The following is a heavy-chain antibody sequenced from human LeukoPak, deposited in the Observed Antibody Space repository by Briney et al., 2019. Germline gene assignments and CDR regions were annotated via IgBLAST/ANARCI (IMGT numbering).Heavy chain of an antibody. J-gene: IGHJ6*03. D-gene: IGHD5-12*01. CDR1: GGSFSGYF. CDR3: ARVVYSGYDFRGAMDV. V-gene: IGHV4-34*01. CDR2: INHGGIT. Sequence: TPSETLSLTCAVYGGSFSGYFWSWIRQPPGKGLEWIGEINHGGITNHNPSLKSRVTISVDTSKNQFSLKLSSVTAADTAVYYCARVVYSGYDFRGAMDVWGKGTTVTVSS.